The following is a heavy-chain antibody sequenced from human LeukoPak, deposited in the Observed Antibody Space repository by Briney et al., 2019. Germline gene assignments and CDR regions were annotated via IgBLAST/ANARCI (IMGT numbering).Heavy chain of an antibody. J-gene: IGHJ6*03. V-gene: IGHV1-2*02. CDR1: GYTFTGYY. D-gene: IGHD3-10*01. CDR3: ARQSDPMVRGIPKPYYYYYMDV. Sequence: GASVNVSCKASGYTFTGYYMHWVRQAPGQGLEWMGWINPNSGGTNYAQKFQGRVTMTRDTSISTAYMELSRLRSDDTAVYYCARQSDPMVRGIPKPYYYYYMDVWGKGTTVTVSS. CDR2: INPNSGGT.